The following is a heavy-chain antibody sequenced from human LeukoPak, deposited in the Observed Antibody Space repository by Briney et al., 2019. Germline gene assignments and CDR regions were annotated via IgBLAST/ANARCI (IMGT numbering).Heavy chain of an antibody. CDR1: GYTFTSYD. Sequence: ASVKVSCRASGYTFTSYDINWVRQATGQGLEWMGWMNPNSGNTGYAQKFQGRVTMIRNTSISTAYMELSSLRSEDTAVYYCAKKARYSSGWYWFDPWGQGTLVTVSS. J-gene: IGHJ5*02. D-gene: IGHD6-19*01. CDR2: MNPNSGNT. CDR3: AKKARYSSGWYWFDP. V-gene: IGHV1-8*01.